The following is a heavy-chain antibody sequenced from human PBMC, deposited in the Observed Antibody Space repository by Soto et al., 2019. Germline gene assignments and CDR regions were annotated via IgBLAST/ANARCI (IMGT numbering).Heavy chain of an antibody. J-gene: IGHJ4*02. Sequence: PGGSLRLSCAASGFTFSNAWMSWVRQAPGKGLEWVGRIKSKTDGGTTDYAAPVKGRFTISRDDSKNTLYLQMNSLKTEDTAVYYCTTLYIAAPESPRRGDDYCGQGTLVTVSS. CDR1: GFTFSNAW. CDR2: IKSKTDGGTT. V-gene: IGHV3-15*01. D-gene: IGHD6-6*01. CDR3: TTLYIAAPESPRRGDDY.